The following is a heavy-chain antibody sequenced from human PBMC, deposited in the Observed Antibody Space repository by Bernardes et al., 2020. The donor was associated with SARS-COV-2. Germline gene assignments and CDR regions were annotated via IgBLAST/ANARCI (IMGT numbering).Heavy chain of an antibody. Sequence: TLAHTCAVSGYSIRSDYYWGWIRQPPGKVLEWFGNIYHSGCTYYNPSLKSRVTISVDTSKNQFSLKLSSVTAADTAVYYCARTTVTRQYWGQGNLVTGSP. CDR3: ARTTVTRQY. CDR2: IYHSGCT. V-gene: IGHV4-38-2*01. CDR1: GYSIRSDYY. J-gene: IGHJ4*02. D-gene: IGHD4-17*01.